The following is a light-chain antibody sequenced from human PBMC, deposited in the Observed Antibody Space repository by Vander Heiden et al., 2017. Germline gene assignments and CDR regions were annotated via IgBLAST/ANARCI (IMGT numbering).Light chain of an antibody. Sequence: IVMTQSPGTLSVSPGERATLSCRASQTISSNLAWYQQKPGQAPRLLIYGASTRATGIPARFSGSGSGTEFTLAISSLQSADFAVYYCQQYDDWPRTFGQGTKVEIK. CDR3: QQYDDWPRT. CDR1: QTISSN. V-gene: IGKV3-15*01. J-gene: IGKJ1*01. CDR2: GAS.